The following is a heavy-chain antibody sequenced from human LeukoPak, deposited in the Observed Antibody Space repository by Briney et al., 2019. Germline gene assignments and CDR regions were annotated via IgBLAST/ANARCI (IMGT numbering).Heavy chain of an antibody. Sequence: SETLSLTCAVSGYSISSSNWWGWIRQPPGKGLEWIGSIYYSGSTYYNPSLKSRVTISVDTSKNQFSLKLSSVTAADTAVYYCARAGWRSGLYYFDYWGQGTLVTVSS. J-gene: IGHJ4*02. V-gene: IGHV4-38-2*01. CDR2: IYYSGST. CDR1: GYSISSSNW. D-gene: IGHD6-19*01. CDR3: ARAGWRSGLYYFDY.